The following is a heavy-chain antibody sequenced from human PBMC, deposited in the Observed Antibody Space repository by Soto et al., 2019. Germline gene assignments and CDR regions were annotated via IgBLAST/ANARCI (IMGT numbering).Heavy chain of an antibody. V-gene: IGHV2-5*02. CDR1: GFSLNSSRVG. CDR2: IYWDDDK. D-gene: IGHD3-3*01. CDR3: THTYFEFWSGYPKGFGY. J-gene: IGHJ4*02. Sequence: QITLRESSPTLVKPTQTLTLTCTFSGFSLNSSRVGVGWIRQAPGKALEWLALIYWDDDKRYSPSLKSRLSITKDTSKNQVVLRVTNMEPVDTATYYCTHTYFEFWSGYPKGFGYWGQGTLVAVSS.